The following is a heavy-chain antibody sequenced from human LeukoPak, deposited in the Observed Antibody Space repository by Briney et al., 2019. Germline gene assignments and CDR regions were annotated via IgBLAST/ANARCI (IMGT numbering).Heavy chain of an antibody. CDR2: INPSGGST. CDR3: ARDPSRDFWSGYPSYY. D-gene: IGHD3-3*01. V-gene: IGHV1-46*01. J-gene: IGHJ4*02. CDR1: GYTFTSYY. Sequence: ASVKVSCKASGYTFTSYYMHWVRQAPGQGLEWMGIINPSGGSTSYAQKFQGRVTMTRDMSTSTVYMELSSLRSEDTAVYYCARDPSRDFWSGYPSYYWGQGTLVTVSS.